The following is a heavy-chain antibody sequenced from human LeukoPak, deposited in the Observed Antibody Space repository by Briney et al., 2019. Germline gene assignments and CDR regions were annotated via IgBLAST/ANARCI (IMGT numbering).Heavy chain of an antibody. J-gene: IGHJ4*02. Sequence: PGGSLRLSCAASGFTFSSYEMNWVRQAPGKGLEWVSYISSSGTTIYYADSVKGRFTISRDNAKNSLYLQTNSLRAEDTAVYYCARRYCSSTSCLIDYWGQGTLVTVSS. V-gene: IGHV3-48*03. CDR2: ISSSGTTI. CDR1: GFTFSSYE. CDR3: ARRYCSSTSCLIDY. D-gene: IGHD2-2*01.